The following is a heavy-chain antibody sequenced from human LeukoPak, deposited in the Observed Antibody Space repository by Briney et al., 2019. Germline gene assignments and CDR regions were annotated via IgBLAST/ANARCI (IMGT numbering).Heavy chain of an antibody. Sequence: SKTLSLTCTVSGGSISSYYWSWIRQPPGKGLAWIGYIYYSGSTKYSSSLKSRVTISVDTSKNQFSLKLSSVTAADTAVYYCARGSDILTGYRTPYYFDYWGQGTLVTVSS. V-gene: IGHV4-59*12. J-gene: IGHJ4*02. D-gene: IGHD3-9*01. CDR3: ARGSDILTGYRTPYYFDY. CDR1: GGSISSYY. CDR2: IYYSGST.